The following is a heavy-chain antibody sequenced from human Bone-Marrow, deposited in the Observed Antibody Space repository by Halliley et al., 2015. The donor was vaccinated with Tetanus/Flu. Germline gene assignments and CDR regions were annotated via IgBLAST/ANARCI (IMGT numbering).Heavy chain of an antibody. CDR2: ISHDGGTK. CDR3: ARPSWGPYHYYYGLDV. Sequence: SLRLSCAASGFTFSSYAMHWVRQAPGKGLEWVAVISHDGGTKYFADSVKGRFTISRDNSKNTLYLQMNSLRAEDTAVYYCARPSWGPYHYYYGLDVWGQGTTVTVPS. V-gene: IGHV3-30*14. J-gene: IGHJ6*02. D-gene: IGHD7-27*01. CDR1: GFTFSSYA.